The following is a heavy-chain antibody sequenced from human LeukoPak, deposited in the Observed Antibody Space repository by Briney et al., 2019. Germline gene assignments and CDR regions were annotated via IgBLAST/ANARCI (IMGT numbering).Heavy chain of an antibody. CDR1: GFTFSSYE. Sequence: GGSLRLSCAASGFTFSSYEMNWFRQAPGKGLEGVSYISSSGSTIYYADSVKGRFTISRDNAKNSLYLQMNSLRAEDTAVYYCARESGYYLGSSAFDIWGQGTMVTVSS. CDR2: ISSSGSTI. J-gene: IGHJ3*02. V-gene: IGHV3-48*03. CDR3: ARESGYYLGSSAFDI. D-gene: IGHD3-22*01.